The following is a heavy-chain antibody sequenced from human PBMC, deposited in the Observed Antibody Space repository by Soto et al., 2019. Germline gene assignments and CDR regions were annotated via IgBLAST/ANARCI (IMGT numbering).Heavy chain of an antibody. V-gene: IGHV3-15*07. CDR1: GFIFGDAW. J-gene: IGHJ4*02. D-gene: IGHD4-17*01. CDR3: TTDVPDYGGNSGVGY. Sequence: EVQLVESGGGLVKPGGSLRVSCVASGFIFGDAWMNWVRQAPGKGLEWVGRINNKAYGGTTDYAAPVKGRFTISRDDSKNTLNLQMNSLKTEDTAVYYCTTDVPDYGGNSGVGYWGQGTLVTVSS. CDR2: INNKAYGGTT.